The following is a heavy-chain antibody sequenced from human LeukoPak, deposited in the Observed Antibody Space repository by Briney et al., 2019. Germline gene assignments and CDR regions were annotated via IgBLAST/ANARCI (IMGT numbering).Heavy chain of an antibody. CDR2: IYPGDSDT. CDR3: ARPPVYYGSGRTKDAFDI. V-gene: IGHV5-51*01. Sequence: GESLKISCKGSGYSFTSYWIGWVRQMPGKGLEWMGTIYPGDSDTRYSPSFQGQVTISADKSISTAYLQWSSLKASDTAMYYCARPPVYYGSGRTKDAFDIWGQGTMVTVSS. CDR1: GYSFTSYW. J-gene: IGHJ3*02. D-gene: IGHD3-10*01.